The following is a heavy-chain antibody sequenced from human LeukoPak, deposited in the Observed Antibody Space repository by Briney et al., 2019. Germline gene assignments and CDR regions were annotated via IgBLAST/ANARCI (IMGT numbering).Heavy chain of an antibody. D-gene: IGHD4-23*01. J-gene: IGHJ4*01. Sequence: SGGSLRLSRAASGFSFSSSWMHWVRQAPGKGLMWVSRISDDGTSTMYAASVKGRFTMSRSNAKNTLSLQMDSLTAEDTAVYYCARSYGGFDYWGQGVLVTVS. CDR1: GFSFSSSW. CDR3: ARSYGGFDY. CDR2: ISDDGTST. V-gene: IGHV3-74*03.